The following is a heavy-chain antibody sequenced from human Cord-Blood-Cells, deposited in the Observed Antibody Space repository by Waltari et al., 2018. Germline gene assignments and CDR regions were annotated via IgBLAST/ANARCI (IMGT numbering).Heavy chain of an antibody. Sequence: QVQLVQSGAEVKKPGASVKVSCKASGYTFTGYYMHWVRQAPGQGLEWMGWINPNSGGTNYAQKFQGRVTMTRDTSISTAYMGLSRLRSDDTAVYYCARGLGYCSSTSCYDAFDIWGQGTMVTVSS. V-gene: IGHV1-2*02. D-gene: IGHD2-2*01. J-gene: IGHJ3*02. CDR2: INPNSGGT. CDR1: GYTFTGYY. CDR3: ARGLGYCSSTSCYDAFDI.